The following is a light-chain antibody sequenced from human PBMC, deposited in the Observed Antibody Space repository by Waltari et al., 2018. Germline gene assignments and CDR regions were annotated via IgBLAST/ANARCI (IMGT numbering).Light chain of an antibody. CDR3: ASWAGDSVL. CDR1: SSDVGGYKY. Sequence: HSALTQPRSVSGSPGQSVTISCTGTSSDVGGYKYVSWYQQHPGKAPKIVIYDVSGRPSGVPDRFSGSKSGNTASLTISGLQAEDEGDYFCASWAGDSVLFGGGTKVTVL. J-gene: IGLJ2*01. CDR2: DVS. V-gene: IGLV2-11*01.